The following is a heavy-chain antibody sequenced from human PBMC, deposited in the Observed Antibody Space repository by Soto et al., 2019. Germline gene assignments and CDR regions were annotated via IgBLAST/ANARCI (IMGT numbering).Heavy chain of an antibody. J-gene: IGHJ4*02. CDR3: ARGARNYYYFDY. CDR1: GFSFSSYW. Sequence: EVQLVESGGGLVQPGGSLRLSCEASGFSFSSYWMHWVRQAPGKGLVCVSRIYTDGSRADYADSVKGRFTISRDNAKNTVYLQVNGLGAEDTAVYYCARGARNYYYFDYWGQGTMVTVSS. V-gene: IGHV3-74*01. CDR2: IYTDGSRA. D-gene: IGHD1-7*01.